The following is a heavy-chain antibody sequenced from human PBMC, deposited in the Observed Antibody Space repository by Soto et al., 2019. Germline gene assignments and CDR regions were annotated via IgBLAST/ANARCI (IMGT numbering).Heavy chain of an antibody. D-gene: IGHD2-2*01. CDR1: GYTFTGYY. J-gene: IGHJ6*02. Sequence: QVQLVQSGAEVKKPGASVKVSCKASGYTFTGYYMHWVRQAPGQGLEWMGWINPNSGGTNYAQKFQGWVTMTRDTSISTAYMDLSRLRSDDTAVYYCARGRGCSSTSCYDYYYYGMDVWGQGTTVTVSS. CDR3: ARGRGCSSTSCYDYYYYGMDV. V-gene: IGHV1-2*04. CDR2: INPNSGGT.